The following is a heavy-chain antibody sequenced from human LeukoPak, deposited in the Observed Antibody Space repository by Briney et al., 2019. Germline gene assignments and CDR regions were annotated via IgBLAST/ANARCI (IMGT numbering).Heavy chain of an antibody. CDR2: IYPNDSDT. V-gene: IGHV5-51*01. CDR1: GYSFNNYW. CDR3: ARQSIYYYGMDV. J-gene: IGHJ6*02. Sequence: GESLKISCKGSGYSFNNYWIGWVRQEPGKGLEWMGIIYPNDSDTRYSPSFQGQVTISADKSISTAYLQWSSLKASDAAMYYCARQSIYYYGMDVWGQGTTVTVSS. D-gene: IGHD6-6*01.